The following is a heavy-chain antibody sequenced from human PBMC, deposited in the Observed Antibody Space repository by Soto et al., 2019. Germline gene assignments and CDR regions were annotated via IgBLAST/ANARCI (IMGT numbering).Heavy chain of an antibody. Sequence: GSGPTLVNPTQTLTLTCTFSAFSLSTGGVGVGWIRQPPGKALEWLALIYWDDDKRHSPSLRSRLTITKDTSKNQVVLTMTNMDPVDTATYYCIQSRCGGDCLQSYASYYYYGMDVWGQGTTVTVSS. V-gene: IGHV2-5*02. D-gene: IGHD2-21*02. J-gene: IGHJ6*02. CDR1: AFSLSTGGVG. CDR3: IQSRCGGDCLQSYASYYYYGMDV. CDR2: IYWDDDK.